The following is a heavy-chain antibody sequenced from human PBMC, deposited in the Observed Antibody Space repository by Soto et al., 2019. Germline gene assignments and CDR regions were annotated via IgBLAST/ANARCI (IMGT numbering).Heavy chain of an antibody. J-gene: IGHJ6*01. V-gene: IGHV3-23*01. Sequence: GGSLRLSCAASGFTFSSYAMSWVRQAPGKGLEWVSAISGSGGSTYYADSVKGRFTISRDNSKNTLYLQMNSLRAEDTAVYYCAKKTGPPNLWPTYYYGMDVWGQGTTVSVSS. CDR3: AKKTGPPNLWPTYYYGMDV. CDR1: GFTFSSYA. CDR2: ISGSGGST. D-gene: IGHD3-10*01.